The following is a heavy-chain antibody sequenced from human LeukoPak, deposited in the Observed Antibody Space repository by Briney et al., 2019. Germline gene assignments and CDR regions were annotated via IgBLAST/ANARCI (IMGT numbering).Heavy chain of an antibody. CDR1: GGSISSYY. D-gene: IGHD2-8*02. CDR3: ARDTGGYFPGYFDY. V-gene: IGHV4-4*07. J-gene: IGHJ4*02. Sequence: PSETLSLTCTVSGGSISSYYWSWIRQPAGKGLEWIGRIYTSGSTNYNPSLKSRVTMSVDTSKNQFSLKLSSVTVADTAVYYCARDTGGYFPGYFDYWGQGTLVTVSS. CDR2: IYTSGST.